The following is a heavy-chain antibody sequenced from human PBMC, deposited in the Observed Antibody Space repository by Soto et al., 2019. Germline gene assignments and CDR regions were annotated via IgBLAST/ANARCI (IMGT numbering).Heavy chain of an antibody. CDR1: GFTFSNAW. D-gene: IGHD3-10*01. CDR3: TTSYTSHYYGSGSYFVPPNFDY. J-gene: IGHJ4*02. CDR2: IKSKTDGGTT. V-gene: IGHV3-15*01. Sequence: GGSLRLSCAASGFTFSNAWMSWVRHAPGKGLEWVGRIKSKTDGGTTDYAAPVKGRFTISRDDSKNTLYLQMNSLKTEDTAVYYCTTSYTSHYYGSGSYFVPPNFDYWGQGTLVTVSS.